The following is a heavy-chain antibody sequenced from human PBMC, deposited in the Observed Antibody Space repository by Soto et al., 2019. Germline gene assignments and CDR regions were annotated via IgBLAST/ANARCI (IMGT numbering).Heavy chain of an antibody. D-gene: IGHD1-1*01. J-gene: IGHJ6*02. CDR2: TYYRSKLYN. V-gene: IGHV6-1*01. CDR1: GDSVSSSSAA. CDR3: ARHLEPPYYYGMDV. Sequence: SQSLSLTCAISGDSVSSSSAALNLISQSPSRGLECLGRTYYRSKLYNDYAVSLKSRITINPDTSKNQFSLQLNSVTPEDTAVYYCARHLEPPYYYGMDVWGQGTTVTVSS.